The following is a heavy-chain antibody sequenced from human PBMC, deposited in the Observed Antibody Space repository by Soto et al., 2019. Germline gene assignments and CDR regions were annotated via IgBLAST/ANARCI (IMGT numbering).Heavy chain of an antibody. V-gene: IGHV3-21*06. CDR3: ARESEDLTSNFDY. J-gene: IGHJ4*02. CDR2: ISSTTNYI. CDR1: GFTFTRYS. Sequence: GGSLRLSCAASGFTFTRYSMNWVRQAPGKGLEWVSSISSTTNYIYYGDSMKGRFTISRDNAKNSLYLEMNSLRAEDTTVYYCARESEDLTSNFDYWGQGTLVTVSS.